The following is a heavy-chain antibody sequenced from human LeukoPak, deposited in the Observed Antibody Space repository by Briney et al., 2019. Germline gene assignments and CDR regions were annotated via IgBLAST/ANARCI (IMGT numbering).Heavy chain of an antibody. CDR1: GFTFSSYS. Sequence: GGSLRLSCAASGFTFSSYSMNWVRQAPGKGLEWVSSMSSSSSYIYYADSVKGRFTISRDNAKNSLYLQMNSLRAEDTAVYYCARDTHSSGYYGSDVFDIWGQGTMVTVSS. CDR2: MSSSSSYI. CDR3: ARDTHSSGYYGSDVFDI. D-gene: IGHD3-22*01. V-gene: IGHV3-21*01. J-gene: IGHJ3*02.